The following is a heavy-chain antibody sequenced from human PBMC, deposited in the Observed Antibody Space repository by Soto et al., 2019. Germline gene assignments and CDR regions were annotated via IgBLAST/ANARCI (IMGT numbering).Heavy chain of an antibody. Sequence: KPSGTLSLTCTVSGVSVSSGSYYWSWIRQPPGKGLEWIGYIYYSGSTNYNPSLKSRVTISVDTSKNQFSLKLSSVTAADTAVYYCARDRVLLWFGELSNYGMDVWGQGTTVTVSS. CDR1: GVSVSSGSYY. V-gene: IGHV4-61*01. CDR2: IYYSGST. J-gene: IGHJ6*02. CDR3: ARDRVLLWFGELSNYGMDV. D-gene: IGHD3-10*01.